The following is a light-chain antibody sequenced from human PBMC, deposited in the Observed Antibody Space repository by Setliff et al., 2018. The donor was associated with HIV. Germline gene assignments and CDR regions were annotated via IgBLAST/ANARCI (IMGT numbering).Light chain of an antibody. Sequence: QPVLTQPASVSGSTGQSITISCTGSSCDIGRYNLVSWYQQHPGKAPKLMIYQATKRPSWVSNRFSGSKSGNTASLTISGLQAEDEADYYCCSNTGSNTYVFGTGTKVNVL. CDR2: QAT. CDR3: CSNTGSNTYV. CDR1: SCDIGRYNL. J-gene: IGLJ1*01. V-gene: IGLV2-23*01.